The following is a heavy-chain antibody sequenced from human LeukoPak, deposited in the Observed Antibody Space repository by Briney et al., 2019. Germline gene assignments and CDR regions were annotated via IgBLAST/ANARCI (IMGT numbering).Heavy chain of an antibody. CDR1: GGSFSGYY. CDR2: INHSGST. J-gene: IGHJ4*02. CDR3: ARMEITFGGVIQDY. D-gene: IGHD3-16*01. Sequence: GSLRLSCAVYGGSFSGYYWSWIRQPPGKGLEWIGEINHSGSTNYNPSLKSRVTISVDTSKNQFSLKLSSVTAADTAVYYCARMEITFGGVIQDYWGQGTLVTVSS. V-gene: IGHV4-34*01.